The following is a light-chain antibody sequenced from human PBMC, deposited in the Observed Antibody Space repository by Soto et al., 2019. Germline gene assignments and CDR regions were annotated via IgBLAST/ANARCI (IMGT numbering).Light chain of an antibody. Sequence: DIQMTQSPSTLSASVGDRVTITCRASPSISSWLAWYQQKPGKAPKLLIYKASSLESGVPSRFSGSGSGTEFTLTISSLQPGDFATYYCQHYNSYPWTFGQGTKVEVK. CDR3: QHYNSYPWT. J-gene: IGKJ1*01. CDR2: KAS. V-gene: IGKV1-5*03. CDR1: PSISSW.